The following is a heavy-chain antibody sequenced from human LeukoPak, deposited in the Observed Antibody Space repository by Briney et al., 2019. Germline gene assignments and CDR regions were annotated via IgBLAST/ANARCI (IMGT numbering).Heavy chain of an antibody. CDR3: ARDPYYYDSSGYPFDY. Sequence: KPSETLSLTCAVSGYYISSGYYWGWIRQPPGKGLEWIGSIYHSGSTYYNPSLKSRVTISVDTSKHQFSLKLSSVTGADTAVYYCARDPYYYDSSGYPFDYWGQGTLVTVSS. V-gene: IGHV4-38-2*02. CDR2: IYHSGST. CDR1: GYYISSGYY. D-gene: IGHD3-22*01. J-gene: IGHJ4*02.